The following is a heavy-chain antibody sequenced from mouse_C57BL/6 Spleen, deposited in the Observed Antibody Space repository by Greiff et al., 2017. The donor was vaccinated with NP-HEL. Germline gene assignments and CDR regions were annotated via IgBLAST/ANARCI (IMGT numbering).Heavy chain of an antibody. CDR2: IDPSDSYT. D-gene: IGHD1-1*01. J-gene: IGHJ3*01. V-gene: IGHV1-50*01. Sequence: QVQLQQPGAELVKPGASVKLSCKASGYTFTSYWMQWVKQRPGQGLEWIGEIDPSDSYTNSNQKFKGKATLTVDTSSSTAYMQLSSLTSEDSAVYYCARRRYLAYWGQGTLVTVSA. CDR3: ARRRYLAY. CDR1: GYTFTSYW.